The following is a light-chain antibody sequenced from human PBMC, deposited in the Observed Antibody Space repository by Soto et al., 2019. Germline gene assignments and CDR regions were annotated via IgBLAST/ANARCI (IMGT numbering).Light chain of an antibody. V-gene: IGKV3-20*01. CDR3: QQYGDSPQT. CDR2: GAS. Sequence: ENVLTQSPGTLSLSPGERATLSCRASQSVRSSYLAWYQQKPGQAPRLLLYGASSRATGIPDRFSGSGSGTDFTLTIDRLEPEDCAVYYCQQYGDSPQTFGQGTRLEI. J-gene: IGKJ5*01. CDR1: QSVRSSY.